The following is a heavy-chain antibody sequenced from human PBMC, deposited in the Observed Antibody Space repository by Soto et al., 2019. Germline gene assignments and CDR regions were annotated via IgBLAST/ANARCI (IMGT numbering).Heavy chain of an antibody. V-gene: IGHV4-39*01. D-gene: IGHD2-15*01. Sequence: SETLSLTCTVSGISVSTSDYYWGWVRQPPGKGLDWTGNIYYSGSTFYNPSLRSRVTLSVDTSKNQFSLRLNSVTVADTAVYFCAGFVVPASRNSDFDYWGQGTLVTVSS. CDR1: GISVSTSDYY. CDR3: AGFVVPASRNSDFDY. J-gene: IGHJ4*02. CDR2: IYYSGST.